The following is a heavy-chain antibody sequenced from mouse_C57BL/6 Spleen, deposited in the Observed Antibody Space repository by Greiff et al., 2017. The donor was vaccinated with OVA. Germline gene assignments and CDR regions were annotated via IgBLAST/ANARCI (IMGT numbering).Heavy chain of an antibody. CDR3: ARGDYSNSWFAY. J-gene: IGHJ3*01. CDR2: IDPYSGGT. Sequence: QVQLQQPGAELVKPGASVKLSCKASGYTFTSYWMHWVKQRPGRGLEWIGRIDPYSGGTMYNEKFKSKATLTVDKSSSTAYMQLSRLTSEDSAVYYGARGDYSNSWFAYWGQGTLVTVSA. D-gene: IGHD2-5*01. V-gene: IGHV1-72*01. CDR1: GYTFTSYW.